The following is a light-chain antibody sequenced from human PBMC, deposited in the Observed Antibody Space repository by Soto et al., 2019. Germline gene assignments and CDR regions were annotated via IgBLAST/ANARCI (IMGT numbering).Light chain of an antibody. CDR1: RDIGNY. V-gene: IGKV1-33*01. CDR2: DAS. CDR3: QQYDNLPWT. Sequence: DIQMTQSPSSLSASAGDRVTITCQASRDIGNYLNWFQQKPGKAPKLLLYDASNLQTGVPSRFSGSGSTTHFTFTITSLQPEDIATYYCQQYDNLPWTFGQGTKVEIK. J-gene: IGKJ1*01.